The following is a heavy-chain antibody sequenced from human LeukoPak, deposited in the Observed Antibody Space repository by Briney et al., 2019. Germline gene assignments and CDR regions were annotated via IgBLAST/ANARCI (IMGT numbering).Heavy chain of an antibody. D-gene: IGHD4-17*01. CDR3: TGNSYGDYYYYYYMDV. J-gene: IGHJ6*03. CDR2: IRSKANSYAT. V-gene: IGHV3-73*01. Sequence: GGSLKLSCAASGFTFSGSGMHWVRQASGKGLEWVGRIRSKANSYATEYAASVKGRFTISRDDSKNTAYLQMNSLKTGDTAAYYCTGNSYGDYYYYYYMDVWGKGTTVTVSS. CDR1: GFTFSGSG.